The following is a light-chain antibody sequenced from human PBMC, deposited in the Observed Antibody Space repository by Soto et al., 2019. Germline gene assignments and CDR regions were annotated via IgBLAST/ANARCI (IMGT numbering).Light chain of an antibody. CDR2: EVS. CDR3: CSYAGIGTFYV. J-gene: IGLJ1*01. Sequence: QSALTRPASVSGSPGQSITISCTGTSSDVGNYNLVSWYQQHPGKAPKLMIYEVSKRPSGVSDRFSASKSDNTASLTISGLQGEDEADYYCCSYAGIGTFYVFGTGTKLTVL. V-gene: IGLV2-23*02. CDR1: SSDVGNYNL.